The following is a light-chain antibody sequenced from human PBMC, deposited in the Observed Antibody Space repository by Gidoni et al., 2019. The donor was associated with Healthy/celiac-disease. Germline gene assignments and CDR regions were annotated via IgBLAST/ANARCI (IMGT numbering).Light chain of an antibody. V-gene: IGKV1-39*01. CDR3: QQSYSTPNT. Sequence: IQMTQSPSSLSASVGDRVTITCRASQSISSYLNLYQQKPGKAPKLLIYAASSLQSGVPSRFSGSGSGTDFTLTISSLQPEDFATYYCQQSYSTPNTFGQGTKLEIK. J-gene: IGKJ2*01. CDR2: AAS. CDR1: QSISSY.